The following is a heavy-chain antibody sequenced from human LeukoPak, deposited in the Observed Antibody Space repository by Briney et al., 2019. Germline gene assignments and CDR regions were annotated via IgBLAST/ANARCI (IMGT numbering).Heavy chain of an antibody. CDR2: MQYDGNP. Sequence: SETLSLTCTVSGGSISTYHWNWIRKSPGKGLEWIGFMQYDGNPNYNPSLRSRFTMFIDTSKSQVSLELISVTAADTAVYFCARDLQHTYGRYFDFWGKGRLVTVSS. CDR1: GGSISTYH. D-gene: IGHD3-16*01. J-gene: IGHJ4*02. CDR3: ARDLQHTYGRYFDF. V-gene: IGHV4-59*01.